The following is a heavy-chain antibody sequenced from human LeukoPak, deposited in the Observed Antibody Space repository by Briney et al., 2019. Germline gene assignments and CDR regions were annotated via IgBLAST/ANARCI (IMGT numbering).Heavy chain of an antibody. CDR1: GGSISSGGYY. CDR3: ARNSSTLRYCSGGDCYSNWFDP. J-gene: IGHJ5*02. CDR2: IYYSGTT. D-gene: IGHD2-15*01. V-gene: IGHV4-31*03. Sequence: SETLSLSRTVSGGSISSGGYYWNWIRQHPEKGLEWIGYIYYSGTTYYNPSLKSRISISVDTSKNQFSLKLSSVTAADTAVYYCARNSSTLRYCSGGDCYSNWFDPWGEEPLVTVSS.